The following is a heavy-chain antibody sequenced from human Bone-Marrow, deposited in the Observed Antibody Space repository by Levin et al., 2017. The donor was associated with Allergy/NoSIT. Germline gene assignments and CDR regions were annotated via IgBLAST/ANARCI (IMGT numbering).Heavy chain of an antibody. CDR1: GFTFSSYG. CDR3: ARSVKRGYCSGGSCYPVDY. CDR2: IWYDGSNK. Sequence: QPGGSLRLSCAASGFTFSSYGMHWVRQAPGKGLEWVAVIWYDGSNKYYADSVKGRFTISRDNSKNTLYLQMNSLRAEDTAVYYCARSVKRGYCSGGSCYPVDYWGQGTLVTVSS. D-gene: IGHD2-15*01. V-gene: IGHV3-33*01. J-gene: IGHJ4*02.